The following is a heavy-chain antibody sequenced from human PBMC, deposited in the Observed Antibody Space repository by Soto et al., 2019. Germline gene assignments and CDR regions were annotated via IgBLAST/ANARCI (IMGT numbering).Heavy chain of an antibody. D-gene: IGHD6-19*01. CDR2: IKKDGSEK. Sequence: EVQLVESGGGLVQPGGSLRLSCAASGFTFSSYWMSWVRQAPGKGLEWVANIKKDGSEKYYVDYVKGRFTISRDNAKNLLYLQMSSLRVEATAVYYCARDGSGWSVYWGQGTLVPVSS. CDR3: ARDGSGWSVY. CDR1: GFTFSSYW. V-gene: IGHV3-7*01. J-gene: IGHJ4*02.